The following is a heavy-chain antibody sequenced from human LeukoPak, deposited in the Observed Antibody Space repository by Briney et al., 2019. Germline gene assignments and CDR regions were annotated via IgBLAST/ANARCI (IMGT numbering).Heavy chain of an antibody. CDR1: GFTFSSYS. D-gene: IGHD3-22*01. CDR2: ICSSSSYI. Sequence: PGGSLRLSCAASGFTFSSYSMNWVRQAPGKGLEWVSSICSSSSYIYYADSVKGRFTISRDNAKNSLYLQMNSLRAEDTAVYYCARDADTYYYDSSGYYNDYWGQGTLVTVSS. J-gene: IGHJ4*02. CDR3: ARDADTYYYDSSGYYNDY. V-gene: IGHV3-21*01.